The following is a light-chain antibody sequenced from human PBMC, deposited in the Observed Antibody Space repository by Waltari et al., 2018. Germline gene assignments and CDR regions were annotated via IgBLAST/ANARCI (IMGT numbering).Light chain of an antibody. J-gene: IGKJ5*01. CDR3: QQYHNFPLT. V-gene: IGKV1-33*01. Sequence: IQTPHSSSSLSASVGPTFTITCQRSQGIVYFLNWYQHKPGKAPKLLIYDASNLETGVPSRFSGSGSGTDFTFTITSLQPEDIATYYCQQYHNFPLTFGQGTRLEIK. CDR2: DAS. CDR1: QGIVYF.